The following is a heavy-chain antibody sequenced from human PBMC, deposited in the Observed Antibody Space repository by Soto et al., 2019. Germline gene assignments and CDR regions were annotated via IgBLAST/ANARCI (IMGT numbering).Heavy chain of an antibody. CDR1: GFTFDDYA. V-gene: IGHV3-9*01. CDR3: AKDLEESSYYYGIDV. Sequence: PGGSLRLSCAASGFTFDDYAMHWVRQAPGKGLEWVSGISWNSGSIGYADSAKGRFTISRDNAKNSLYLQMNSLRAEDTALYYCAKDLEESSYYYGIDVWGQGTTVTVSS. CDR2: ISWNSGSI. D-gene: IGHD2-2*01. J-gene: IGHJ6*02.